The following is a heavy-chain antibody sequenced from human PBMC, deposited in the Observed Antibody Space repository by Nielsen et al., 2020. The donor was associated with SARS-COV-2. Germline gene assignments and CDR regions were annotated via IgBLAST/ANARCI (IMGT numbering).Heavy chain of an antibody. CDR2: IDPTDSYT. Sequence: GGSLRLSCKGSGYTFTNYWITWVRQMPGKGLEWMGRIDPTDSYTNYSPSFQGHVTISVDKSISTAYLQWSSLKASDTAMYYCGRRYCSGTTCYLAFDLWGQGTMVTVSS. V-gene: IGHV5-10-1*01. CDR3: GRRYCSGTTCYLAFDL. D-gene: IGHD2-2*01. J-gene: IGHJ3*01. CDR1: GYTFTNYW.